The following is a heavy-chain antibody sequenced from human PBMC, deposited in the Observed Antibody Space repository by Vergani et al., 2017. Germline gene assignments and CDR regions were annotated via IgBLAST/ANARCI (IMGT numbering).Heavy chain of an antibody. J-gene: IGHJ5*02. CDR2: IYYSGST. CDR1: GGSISSYY. D-gene: IGHD2-2*02. V-gene: IGHV4-59*08. Sequence: QVQLQESGPGLVKPSETLSLTCTVSGGSISSYYWSWIRQPPGKGLEWIGYIYYSGSTNYNPSLKSRVTISVDTSKNQFSLKLSSVTAADTAVYYCARQLYVVPAAIRGPWFDPWGQGTLVTVSS. CDR3: ARQLYVVPAAIRGPWFDP.